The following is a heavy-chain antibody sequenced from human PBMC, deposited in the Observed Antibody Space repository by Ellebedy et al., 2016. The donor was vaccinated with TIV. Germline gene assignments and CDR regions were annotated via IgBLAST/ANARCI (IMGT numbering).Heavy chain of an antibody. CDR3: PKGQRVVTAPFDY. J-gene: IGHJ4*02. CDR1: GFTFSNYA. V-gene: IGHV3-23*01. CDR2: TRGTVMST. Sequence: GESLKISCAASGFTFSNYAMGWVRQAPGKGLEWVSATRGTVMSTFYADSVKGRFTISKDNSKNTVYLQMNSLRAEDTAVYYCPKGQRVVTAPFDYWGQGTLVTVSS. D-gene: IGHD2-21*02.